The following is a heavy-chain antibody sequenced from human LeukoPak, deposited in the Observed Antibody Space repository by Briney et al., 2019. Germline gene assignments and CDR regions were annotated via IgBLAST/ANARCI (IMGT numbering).Heavy chain of an antibody. CDR1: GGTFSSYA. V-gene: IGHV1-69*05. D-gene: IGHD3-22*01. J-gene: IGHJ4*02. Sequence: SVKVSCKASGGTFSSYAISWVRQAPGQGLEWMGGIIPIFGTANYAQKFQGRVTITTDESTSTAYMELSSLRSEDTAAYYCARGAQGYDSSGYFKGFDYLGQGTMVTVSS. CDR3: ARGAQGYDSSGYFKGFDY. CDR2: IIPIFGTA.